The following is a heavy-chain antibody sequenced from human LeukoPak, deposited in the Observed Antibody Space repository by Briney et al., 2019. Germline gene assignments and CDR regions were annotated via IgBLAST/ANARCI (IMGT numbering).Heavy chain of an antibody. CDR2: IWYDESNK. V-gene: IGHV3-33*01. CDR3: VRELPPVVQYYFDY. CDR1: GFTFSDYG. D-gene: IGHD3-22*01. Sequence: GMSLRLSCAASGFTFSDYGMHWVRQAPGKGLEWVAVIWYDESNKYYADSVRGRFTISRDNSRNTLYLQMNSLRAEDTAVYYCVRELPPVVQYYFDYWGPGTLVTVSS. J-gene: IGHJ4*02.